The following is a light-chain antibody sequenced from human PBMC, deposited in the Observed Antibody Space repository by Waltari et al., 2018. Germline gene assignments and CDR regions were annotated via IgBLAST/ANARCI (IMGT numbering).Light chain of an antibody. J-gene: IGLJ2*01. CDR1: SPTLASNT. CDR3: AAWDDSLNGPYVV. Sequence: QSVLTQPPSAPGTPGQRLTISRSGSSPTLASNTVNGNQPPPGTAPKLLIYSNNQRPSGVPDRFSGSKSGTSASLAISGLQSEDEADYYCAAWDDSLNGPYVVFGGGTKLTVL. CDR2: SNN. V-gene: IGLV1-44*01.